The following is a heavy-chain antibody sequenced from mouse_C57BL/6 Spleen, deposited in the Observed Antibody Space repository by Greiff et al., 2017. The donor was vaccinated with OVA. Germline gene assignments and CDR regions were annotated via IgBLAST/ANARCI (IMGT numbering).Heavy chain of an antibody. J-gene: IGHJ4*01. CDR2: IWSGGST. CDR3: AGLYDGYYDYAMDY. D-gene: IGHD2-3*01. Sequence: QVQLKESGPGLVQPSQSLSITCTVSGFSFTSYGVHWVRQSPGKGLEWLGVIWSGGSTDYNAAFISRLSISKDNSKSQVFFKMNSLQADDTAIYYCAGLYDGYYDYAMDYWGQGTSVTVSS. CDR1: GFSFTSYG. V-gene: IGHV2-2*01.